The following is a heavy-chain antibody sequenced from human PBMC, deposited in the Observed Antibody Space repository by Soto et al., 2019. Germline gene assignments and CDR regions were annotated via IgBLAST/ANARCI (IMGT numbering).Heavy chain of an antibody. V-gene: IGHV3-9*01. CDR3: AKDVQRWLQRYGMDV. Sequence: DVQLVESGGGLVQPGRSLRLSCAASGFTFDDYAMHWVRQAPGKGLEWVSGISWNSGSIGYADSVKGRFTISRDNAKNSLYLQMNSLRAEDTALYYCAKDVQRWLQRYGMDVWGQGTTVTVSS. D-gene: IGHD5-18*01. J-gene: IGHJ6*02. CDR1: GFTFDDYA. CDR2: ISWNSGSI.